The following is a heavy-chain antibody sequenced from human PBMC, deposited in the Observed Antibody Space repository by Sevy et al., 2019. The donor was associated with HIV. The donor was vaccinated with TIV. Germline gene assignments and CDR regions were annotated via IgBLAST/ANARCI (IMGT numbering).Heavy chain of an antibody. J-gene: IGHJ6*02. D-gene: IGHD6-19*01. CDR1: GYGFTTYW. CDR3: VRQDVILAGGNYYYYGIDV. V-gene: IGHV5-51*01. Sequence: GESLKISCKASGYGFTTYWIGWVRQKPGKGLEWMGIISPEDSEVKHSPFFEGLVTISVDKSITTAYLQWNRLKASDTATYYCVRQDVILAGGNYYYYGIDVWGPGTTVTVSS. CDR2: ISPEDSEV.